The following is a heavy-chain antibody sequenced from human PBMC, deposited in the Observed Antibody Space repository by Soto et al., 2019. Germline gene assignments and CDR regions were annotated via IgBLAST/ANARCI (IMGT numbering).Heavy chain of an antibody. J-gene: IGHJ4*02. CDR3: AGSIAVAGSLGY. CDR2: ISGSGGST. CDR1: GFTFSSYA. D-gene: IGHD6-19*01. Sequence: EVQLLESGGGLVQPGGSLRLSCAASGFTFSSYAMSWVRQAPGKGLEWVSAISGSGGSTYYADSVKGRFTISRDNSKNTLYLQMNSLRAEDTAVYYCAGSIAVAGSLGYWGQGTLVTVSS. V-gene: IGHV3-23*01.